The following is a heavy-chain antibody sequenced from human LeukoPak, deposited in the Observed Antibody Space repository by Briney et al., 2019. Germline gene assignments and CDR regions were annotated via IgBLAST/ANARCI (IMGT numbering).Heavy chain of an antibody. CDR3: ARVPDSSGWYGYFQH. CDR2: TYYKSKWYN. Sequence: SQTLSLTCAISGDSVSSSSAAWNWIRQSPSRGLEWLGRTYYKSKWYNDYAVSVKSRITINPDTSKNQFSLQLNSVTPEDTAVYYCARVPDSSGWYGYFQHWGQGTLVTVSS. CDR1: GDSVSSSSAA. D-gene: IGHD6-19*01. J-gene: IGHJ1*01. V-gene: IGHV6-1*01.